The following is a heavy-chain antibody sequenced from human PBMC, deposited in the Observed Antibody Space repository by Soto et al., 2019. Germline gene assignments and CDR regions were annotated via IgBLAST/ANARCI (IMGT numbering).Heavy chain of an antibody. CDR2: IKQDGSEE. J-gene: IGHJ4*02. CDR3: ARDLNDILTGSPYNYYFDY. CDR1: GFTFSSYW. D-gene: IGHD3-9*01. V-gene: IGHV3-7*05. Sequence: GGSLRLSCAASGFTFSSYWMSWVRQAPGKGLEWVANIKQDGSEEYYVDSVKGRFTISRDNAKNSLYLQMNSLRAEDTAVYYCARDLNDILTGSPYNYYFDYWGQGTLVTVSS.